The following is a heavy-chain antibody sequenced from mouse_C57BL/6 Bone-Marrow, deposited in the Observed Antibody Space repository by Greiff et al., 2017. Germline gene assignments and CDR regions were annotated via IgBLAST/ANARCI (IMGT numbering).Heavy chain of an antibody. V-gene: IGHV1-64*01. CDR2: IHPNSGST. CDR1: GYTFTSYW. CDR3: ANHKGYWYFDF. Sequence: VQLQQPGAELVKPGASVKLSCKASGYTFTSYWMHWVKQRPGQGLEWIGMIHPNSGSTNYNEKFKGKATLTVDKSSSTAYMQLSSLTSEDSAVYYCANHKGYWYFDFWGTGTTVTVSS. J-gene: IGHJ1*03.